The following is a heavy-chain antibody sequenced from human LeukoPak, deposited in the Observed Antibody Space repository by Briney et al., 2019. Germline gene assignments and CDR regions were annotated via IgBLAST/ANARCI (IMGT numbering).Heavy chain of an antibody. Sequence: GGSLRLSCAASGFTFSSYAMSWVRQAPGKGLEWVSAISGSGGGTYYADSVKDRFTISRDYSNNTLYLQMNSLRADDTAVYYCAKVASADAQARLNYWGQGTLVTVSS. CDR1: GFTFSSYA. D-gene: IGHD6-19*01. V-gene: IGHV3-23*01. CDR2: ISGSGGGT. J-gene: IGHJ4*02. CDR3: AKVASADAQARLNY.